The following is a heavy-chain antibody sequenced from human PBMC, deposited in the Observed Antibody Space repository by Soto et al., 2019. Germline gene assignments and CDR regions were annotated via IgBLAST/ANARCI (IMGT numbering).Heavy chain of an antibody. Sequence: GGSLRLSCAASGFTVNNNYMSWVRQAPGKGLEWVSLIYSGGSTYYADSVKGRFTISRDNSENTLYLQMNSLRAEDTAVYYCARQNDAFDMWGQGTMVTVSS. CDR2: IYSGGST. CDR3: ARQNDAFDM. J-gene: IGHJ3*02. V-gene: IGHV3-66*04. CDR1: GFTVNNNY.